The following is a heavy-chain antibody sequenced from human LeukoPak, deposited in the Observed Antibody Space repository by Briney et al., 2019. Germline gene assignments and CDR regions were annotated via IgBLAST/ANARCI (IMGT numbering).Heavy chain of an antibody. CDR2: IYSGGYT. Sequence: LSGGSLRLSCAASGFTVSSNFMSWVRQAPGKGLEWVSVIYSGGYTVYTDSVKGRFTISRDNSENTLYLQMNSLRADDTAVYYCVRASSTTAAGLFDYWGQGTQLTVSS. D-gene: IGHD6-13*01. CDR3: VRASSTTAAGLFDY. V-gene: IGHV3-53*01. CDR1: GFTVSSNF. J-gene: IGHJ4*02.